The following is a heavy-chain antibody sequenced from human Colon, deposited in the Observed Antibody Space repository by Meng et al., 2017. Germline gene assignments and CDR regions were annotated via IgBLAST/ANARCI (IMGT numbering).Heavy chain of an antibody. D-gene: IGHD3-16*01. Sequence: GGSLRLSCAASGFTFSNTWMSWVRQAPGKGLEWVGRIKSKTDGGTTDYAAPVKDRFTIPRDDSKITLYLQMNSLKTEDTDVYYCTTDSDDFDYWGQGTLVTVSS. CDR2: IKSKTDGGTT. V-gene: IGHV3-15*01. CDR3: TTDSDDFDY. J-gene: IGHJ4*02. CDR1: GFTFSNTW.